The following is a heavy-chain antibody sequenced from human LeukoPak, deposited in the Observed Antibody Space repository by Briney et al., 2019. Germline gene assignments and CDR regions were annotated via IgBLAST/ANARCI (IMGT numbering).Heavy chain of an antibody. CDR2: ISGSGGST. D-gene: IGHD4-17*01. J-gene: IGHJ5*02. Sequence: GGSLRLSCAASGFTVSSNYMSWVRQAPGKGLEWVSAISGSGGSTYYADSVKGRFTISRDNSKNTLYLQMNSLRAEDTAVYYCARGRGDYTPRFDPWGQGTLVTVSS. CDR1: GFTVSSNY. CDR3: ARGRGDYTPRFDP. V-gene: IGHV3-23*01.